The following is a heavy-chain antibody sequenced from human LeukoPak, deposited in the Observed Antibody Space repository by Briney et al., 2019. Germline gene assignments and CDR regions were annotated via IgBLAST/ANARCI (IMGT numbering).Heavy chain of an antibody. V-gene: IGHV4-39*01. J-gene: IGHJ4*02. Sequence: SETLSLTCTVSGGSISSSSYYWGWIRQPPGKGLEWIGSIYYSGSTYYNPSLKSRVTISVDTSKIQFSLKLSSVTAADTAVYYCAGRTIFGVGRTGYAYYWGQGTLVTVSS. CDR2: IYYSGST. CDR3: AGRTIFGVGRTGYAYY. CDR1: GGSISSSSYY. D-gene: IGHD3-3*01.